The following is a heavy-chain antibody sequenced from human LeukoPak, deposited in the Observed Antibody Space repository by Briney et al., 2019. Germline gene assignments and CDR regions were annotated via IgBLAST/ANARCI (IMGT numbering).Heavy chain of an antibody. CDR1: GFTFSDYY. CDR2: ISSSGSTI. Sequence: GGSLRLSCAASGFTFSDYYMSWIRQAPGKGLEWVSYISSSGSTIYYADSVKGRFTISRDNAKNSLYLQMNSLRAEDTAVYYCARDLWFGDHDAFDIWGQGTMVTVSS. J-gene: IGHJ3*02. CDR3: ARDLWFGDHDAFDI. D-gene: IGHD3-10*01. V-gene: IGHV3-11*04.